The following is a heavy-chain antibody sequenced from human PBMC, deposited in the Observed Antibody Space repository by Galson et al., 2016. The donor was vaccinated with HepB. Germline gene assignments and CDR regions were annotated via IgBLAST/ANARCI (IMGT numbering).Heavy chain of an antibody. J-gene: IGHJ3*02. V-gene: IGHV3-30*18. Sequence: SLRLSCAASGFSFSDYGIHWVRQAPGKGLEWVTIISFDGSNRYYADSVKGRFTITRDNSKNTVYLQVNSLRPDDTAMYYCAKGIRVSSAVNPWSTFDIWGQGTMVTVSS. D-gene: IGHD3-10*01. CDR2: ISFDGSNR. CDR3: AKGIRVSSAVNPWSTFDI. CDR1: GFSFSDYG.